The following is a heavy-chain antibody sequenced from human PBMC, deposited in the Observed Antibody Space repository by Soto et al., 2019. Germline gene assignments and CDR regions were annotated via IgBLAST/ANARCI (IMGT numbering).Heavy chain of an antibody. CDR3: ATGLRSVYGPFDS. CDR1: GFMFSSYA. V-gene: IGHV3-23*01. Sequence: EVQLLESXXXXXXXXXXLRLSCAASGFMFSSYAMTWVRQAPGKGLEWVSALSGGGDSTYYAPSVRGRFAISRDNSKNTLHLQMNSRRAEDTAVYYCATGLRSVYGPFDSWGQGTLVTVSS. CDR2: LSGGGDST. J-gene: IGHJ4*02. D-gene: IGHD5-12*01.